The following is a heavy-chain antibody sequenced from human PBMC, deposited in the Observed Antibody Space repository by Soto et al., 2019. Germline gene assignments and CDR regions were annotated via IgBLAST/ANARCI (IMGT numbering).Heavy chain of an antibody. CDR2: TFYSGTT. Sequence: SEKLSLRNTGSGASMRSNYRSWLRQPPGKSPEWIGYTFYSGTTKYNPSFRSRVTISLDTSQKQLSMMLSSVSAADTATYYCARIMGAYYDGSTGFPRVVMDVWCQGPTVX. J-gene: IGHJ6*02. V-gene: IGHV4-59*01. CDR3: ARIMGAYYDGSTGFPRVVMDV. D-gene: IGHD3-9*01. CDR1: GASMRSNY.